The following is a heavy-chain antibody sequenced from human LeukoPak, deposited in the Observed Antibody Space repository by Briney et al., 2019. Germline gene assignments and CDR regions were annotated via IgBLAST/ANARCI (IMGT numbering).Heavy chain of an antibody. D-gene: IGHD4-11*01. J-gene: IGHJ4*02. CDR1: GFTVSSNY. V-gene: IGHV3-66*02. CDR2: IYSGGST. CDR3: ARGSNSNYDYFDY. Sequence: GGSLRLSCAASGFTVSSNYMSWVRQAPGKGLEWVSVIYSGGSTYYADSMKGRFTISRDNSKHTLYLQMNSLRAEDTAVYYCARGSNSNYDYFDYWGQGTLVTVSS.